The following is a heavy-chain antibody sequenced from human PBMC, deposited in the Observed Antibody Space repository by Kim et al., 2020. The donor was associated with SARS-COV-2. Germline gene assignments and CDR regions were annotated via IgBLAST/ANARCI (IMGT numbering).Heavy chain of an antibody. D-gene: IGHD1-7*01. Sequence: VKGRFTTSRDNAKNTLYLQRNSLRAEDTAVYYCARVWGTRGGTIHHAMDVWGQGTTVTVS. J-gene: IGHJ6*02. CDR3: ARVWGTRGGTIHHAMDV. V-gene: IGHV3-74*01.